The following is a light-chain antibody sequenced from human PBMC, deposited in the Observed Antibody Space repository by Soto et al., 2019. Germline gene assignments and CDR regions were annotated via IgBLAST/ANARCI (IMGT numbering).Light chain of an antibody. Sequence: DIHMTQSPSTLSAYVGDRVTITCRASQSITNWVAWYQQKPGKAPKLLIYDASNLESGVPSRFSGGGSGTDFTLTVSSLQPDDFATYYCQQYINYSPTFGQGTKVDIK. CDR1: QSITNW. V-gene: IGKV1-5*01. J-gene: IGKJ1*01. CDR2: DAS. CDR3: QQYINYSPT.